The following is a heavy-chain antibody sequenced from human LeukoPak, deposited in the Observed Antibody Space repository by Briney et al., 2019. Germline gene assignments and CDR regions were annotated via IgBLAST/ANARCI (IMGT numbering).Heavy chain of an antibody. CDR3: ARLGYCSNGVCPGNY. CDR2: INQDQSEK. V-gene: IGHV3-7*05. Sequence: SGGSLRLSCAASGFTFSSYWMSWVRQAPGKGLEWVANINQDQSEKYYVDSVKGRFTISRDNARNSLYLQMNSLRAEDTAVYYCARLGYCSNGVCPGNYWGQGTLVTVSS. CDR1: GFTFSSYW. D-gene: IGHD2-8*01. J-gene: IGHJ4*02.